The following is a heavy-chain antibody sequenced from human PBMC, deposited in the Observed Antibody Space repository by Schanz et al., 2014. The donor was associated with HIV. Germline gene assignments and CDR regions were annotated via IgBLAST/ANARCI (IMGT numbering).Heavy chain of an antibody. Sequence: EVQLVESGGGLVQPGGSLRLSCVASGFNFFTYDMHWVRQGAGKGREWISGVGPTGDTYYSGSVKGQFTISRENAKNSVYLQMNGLRAGDTAVYFCARYSADSLDMWGQGTMVTVSS. CDR2: VGPTGDT. CDR1: GFNFFTYD. D-gene: IGHD2-2*01. CDR3: ARYSADSLDM. V-gene: IGHV3-13*01. J-gene: IGHJ3*02.